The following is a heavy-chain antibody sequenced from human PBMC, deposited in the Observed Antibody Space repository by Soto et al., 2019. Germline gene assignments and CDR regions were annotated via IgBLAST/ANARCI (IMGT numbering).Heavy chain of an antibody. J-gene: IGHJ6*02. Sequence: EVQLLESGGGLVQPGGSLRLSCAASGFSFNTYAMTWVRQAPGQGLEWVSAISGSGGSTYYADSVKGRFTISRDNSKKTLNLQMNSLRDEDTAVYYCAKSSGRYDSTGYYGYYYYGMDVWGQGTTVTVSS. D-gene: IGHD3-22*01. CDR2: ISGSGGST. CDR3: AKSSGRYDSTGYYGYYYYGMDV. CDR1: GFSFNTYA. V-gene: IGHV3-23*01.